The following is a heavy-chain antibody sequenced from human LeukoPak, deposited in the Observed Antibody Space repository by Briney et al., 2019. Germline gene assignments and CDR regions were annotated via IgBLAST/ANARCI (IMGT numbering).Heavy chain of an antibody. CDR3: ARAGYRDYYDSSGLMRWFDP. D-gene: IGHD3-22*01. J-gene: IGHJ5*02. CDR1: GGSISSGGYY. Sequence: PSETLSLTCTVSGGSISSGGYYWSWIRQHPGKGLEWIGYIYYGGSTYYNPSLKSRVTISVDTSKNQFSLKLSSVTAADTAVYYCARAGYRDYYDSSGLMRWFDPCGQGTLVTVSS. V-gene: IGHV4-31*03. CDR2: IYYGGST.